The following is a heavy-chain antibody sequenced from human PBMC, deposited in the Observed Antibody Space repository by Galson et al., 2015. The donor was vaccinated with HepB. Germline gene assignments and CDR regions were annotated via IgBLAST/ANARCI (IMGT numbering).Heavy chain of an antibody. Sequence: SVKVSCKASGYAFTGYYMHWVRQAPGQGLEWMGWINPNSGGTNYAQKFQGRVTMTRDTSISTAYMELSRLRSDDTAVYYCARAGYSSGWPAYWGQGTLVTVSS. J-gene: IGHJ4*02. CDR2: INPNSGGT. CDR1: GYAFTGYY. CDR3: ARAGYSSGWPAY. V-gene: IGHV1-2*02. D-gene: IGHD6-19*01.